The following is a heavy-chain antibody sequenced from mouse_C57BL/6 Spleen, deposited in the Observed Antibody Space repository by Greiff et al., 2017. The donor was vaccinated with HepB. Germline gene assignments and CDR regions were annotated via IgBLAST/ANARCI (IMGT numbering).Heavy chain of an antibody. CDR2: INPSSGYT. V-gene: IGHV1-4*01. CDR1: GYTFTSYT. D-gene: IGHD2-5*01. J-gene: IGHJ1*03. Sequence: QVHVKQSGAELARPGASVKMSCKASGYTFTSYTMHWVKQRPGQGLEWIGYINPSSGYTKYNQKFKDKATLTADKSSSTAYMQLSSLTSEDSAVYYCARSYSNNWYFDVWGTGTTVTVSS. CDR3: ARSYSNNWYFDV.